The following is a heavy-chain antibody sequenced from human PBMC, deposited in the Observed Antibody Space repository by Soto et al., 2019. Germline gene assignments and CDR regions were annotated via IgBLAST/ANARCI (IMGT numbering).Heavy chain of an antibody. Sequence: ASVKVSCEASGYTFTSYYMHWVRQAPGQGLEWMGIINPSGGSTSYAQKFQGRVTMTRDTSTSTVYMELSSLRSEDTAVYYCARDQVSVSFNGIAARVLWFDPWGQGTMVTV. J-gene: IGHJ5*02. CDR2: INPSGGST. CDR3: ARDQVSVSFNGIAARVLWFDP. V-gene: IGHV1-46*01. CDR1: GYTFTSYY. D-gene: IGHD6-6*01.